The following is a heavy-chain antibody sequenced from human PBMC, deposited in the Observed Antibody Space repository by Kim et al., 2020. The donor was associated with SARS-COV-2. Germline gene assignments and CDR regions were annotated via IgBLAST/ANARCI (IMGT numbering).Heavy chain of an antibody. Sequence: SVKVSCKASDDTFLSNAISWARQAPGQGLQWMGGVITVFGTPTYAQNFHDRLTITADESTHTAYMELSNLKYDDTALYYCARGSHYGSGTYSNDFWGQG. V-gene: IGHV1-69*13. J-gene: IGHJ4*02. CDR3: ARGSHYGSGTYSNDF. CDR1: DDTFLSNA. D-gene: IGHD3-10*01. CDR2: VITVFGTP.